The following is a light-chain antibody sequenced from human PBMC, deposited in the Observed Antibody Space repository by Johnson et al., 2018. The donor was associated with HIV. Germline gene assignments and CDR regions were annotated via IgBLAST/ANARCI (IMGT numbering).Light chain of an antibody. Sequence: QSVLTQPPSASGTPGQRVTISCSGSSSNIGSNTVNWYQQLPGTAPKLLIYRNNQRPSGVPDRFSGSKSGTSASLAISGPQAEDEADYYCAAWDDSLNGPVFGTGTKVTVL. V-gene: IGLV1-44*01. CDR3: AAWDDSLNGPV. CDR1: SSNIGSNT. CDR2: RNN. J-gene: IGLJ1*01.